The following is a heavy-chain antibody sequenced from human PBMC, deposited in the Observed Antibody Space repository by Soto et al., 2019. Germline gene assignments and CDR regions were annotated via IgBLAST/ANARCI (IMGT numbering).Heavy chain of an antibody. J-gene: IGHJ4*02. CDR1: GFIFSSYA. D-gene: IGHD3-10*01. Sequence: EVQLLESGGGLVQPGGSLRLSCAASGFIFSSYAMGWVRQAPGKGLEWVSGISGRGGNSYLADSVKGRFTISRDNSKNTLYLQMNSLRVEYTAVYYCAKGIRQVATMVEFDYWGEGTLVTVSS. CDR3: AKGIRQVATMVEFDY. CDR2: ISGRGGNS. V-gene: IGHV3-23*01.